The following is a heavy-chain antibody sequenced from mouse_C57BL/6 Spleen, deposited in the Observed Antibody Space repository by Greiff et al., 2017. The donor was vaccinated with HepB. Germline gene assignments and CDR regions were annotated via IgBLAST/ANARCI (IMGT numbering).Heavy chain of an antibody. CDR1: GYAFSSSW. V-gene: IGHV1-82*01. CDR3: ARRGGSSFFYFDY. CDR2: IYPGDGDT. D-gene: IGHD1-1*01. J-gene: IGHJ2*01. Sequence: VKLQQSGPELVKPGASVKISCKASGYAFSSSWMNWVKQRPGKGLEWIGRIYPGDGDTNYNGKFKGKATLTADKSSSTAYMQLSSLTSEASAVYFCARRGGSSFFYFDYWGQGTTLTVSS.